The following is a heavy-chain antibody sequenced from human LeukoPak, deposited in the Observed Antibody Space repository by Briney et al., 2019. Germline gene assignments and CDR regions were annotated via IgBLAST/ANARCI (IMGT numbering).Heavy chain of an antibody. D-gene: IGHD1-26*01. CDR2: IKGDGSEK. J-gene: IGHJ4*02. CDR1: GFTFSSYF. CDR3: ASRRVGNNY. V-gene: IGHV3-7*01. Sequence: PGGSLRLSCAASGFTFSSYFMSWVRQAPGKGLEWVASIKGDGSEKTYVDSVKGRFTISRDNAKNSLSLQMNSLRAEDTAVYYCASRRVGNNYWGQGILVTVPS.